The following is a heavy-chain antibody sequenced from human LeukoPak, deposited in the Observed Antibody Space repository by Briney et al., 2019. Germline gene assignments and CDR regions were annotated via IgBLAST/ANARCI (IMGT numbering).Heavy chain of an antibody. V-gene: IGHV4-34*01. J-gene: IGHJ5*02. CDR2: INHSGST. CDR1: VGSFSGYY. Sequence: PSETLSLTCAVCVGSFSGYYWSWIRQPPGKGLEWIGEINHSGSTNYNPSLKSRATISLDTSKNQFSLKLRSVTAADTAVYYCARGPLLPKYSSGGSCYPLHHWGQGTLVTVSS. D-gene: IGHD2-15*01. CDR3: ARGPLLPKYSSGGSCYPLHH.